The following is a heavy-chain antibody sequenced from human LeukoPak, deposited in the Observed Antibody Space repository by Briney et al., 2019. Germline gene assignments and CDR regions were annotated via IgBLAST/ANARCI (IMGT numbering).Heavy chain of an antibody. CDR3: ARAGWIQLWSYFDY. V-gene: IGHV3-53*01. J-gene: IGHJ4*02. D-gene: IGHD5-18*01. CDR1: GFTVSSNY. Sequence: PGGSLRLSCAASGFTVSSNYMSWVRQAPGKGLEWVSVIYSGGSTYYADSVKGRFTISRDNSQNTLYLQMNSLRAEDTAVYYCARAGWIQLWSYFDYWGQGTLVTVSS. CDR2: IYSGGST.